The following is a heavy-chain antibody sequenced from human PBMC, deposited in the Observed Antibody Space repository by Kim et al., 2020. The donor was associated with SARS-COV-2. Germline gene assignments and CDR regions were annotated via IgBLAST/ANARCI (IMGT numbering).Heavy chain of an antibody. CDR3: ASSIAAGQEPAYYFDY. Sequence: SETLSLTCTVSGGSISSYYWSWIRQPPGKGLEWIGYIYYSGSTNYNPSLKSRVTISVDTSKNQFSLKLSSVTAADTAVYYCASSIAAGQEPAYYFDYWGQGTLVTVSS. J-gene: IGHJ4*02. CDR2: IYYSGST. CDR1: GGSISSYY. V-gene: IGHV4-59*01. D-gene: IGHD6-13*01.